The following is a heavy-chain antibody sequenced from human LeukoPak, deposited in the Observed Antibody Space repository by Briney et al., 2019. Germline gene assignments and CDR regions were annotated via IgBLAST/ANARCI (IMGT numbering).Heavy chain of an antibody. Sequence: GGSLRLSCEGSEFTFSFYWMSWVRQAPGKGLEWVANIKQDGSEKNYVDSVKGRFSISRDNAKNSLYLQMDSLRAEDTAVYHCVRGYSGSYNGWFDPWGQGTLVTVSS. J-gene: IGHJ5*02. CDR2: IKQDGSEK. V-gene: IGHV3-7*01. D-gene: IGHD1-26*01. CDR1: EFTFSFYW. CDR3: VRGYSGSYNGWFDP.